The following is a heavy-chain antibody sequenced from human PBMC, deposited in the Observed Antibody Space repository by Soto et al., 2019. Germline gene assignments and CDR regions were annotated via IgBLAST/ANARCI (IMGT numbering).Heavy chain of an antibody. D-gene: IGHD1-26*01. CDR3: ARKATLRYYYYGMDV. Sequence: LRLSCAASGFTFSSYEMNWVRQAPGKGLEWVSYISSSGSTIYYADSVKGRFTISRDNAKNSLYLQMNSLRAEDTAVYYCARKATLRYYYYGMDVWGQGTTVTV. J-gene: IGHJ6*02. CDR2: ISSSGSTI. V-gene: IGHV3-48*03. CDR1: GFTFSSYE.